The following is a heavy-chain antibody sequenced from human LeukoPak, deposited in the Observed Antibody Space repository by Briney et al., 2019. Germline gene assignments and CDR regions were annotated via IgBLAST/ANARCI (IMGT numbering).Heavy chain of an antibody. CDR2: ISGSGGST. CDR1: GFTFSSYA. CDR3: AKVGPGIAAAGPVDY. J-gene: IGHJ4*02. D-gene: IGHD6-13*01. V-gene: IGHV3-23*01. Sequence: GGPLRLSCPASGFTFSSYAMSWVRQAPGKGLEWVSAISGSGGSTYYADSVKGRFTISRDNSKNTLYLQMNSLRAEDTAVYYCAKVGPGIAAAGPVDYWGQGTLVTVSS.